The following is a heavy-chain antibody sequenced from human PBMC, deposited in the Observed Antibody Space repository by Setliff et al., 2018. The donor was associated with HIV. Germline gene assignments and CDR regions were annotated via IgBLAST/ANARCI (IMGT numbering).Heavy chain of an antibody. CDR2: ISSSGSSI. Sequence: GGSLRLSCAASGFAFSSSEMNWVRQASGKGLEWVSYISSSGSSIYYGDSGKGRFTISRDNAKNSLYLQMNSLRAEDTAVYYCAKNDILTGYYKGVDYWGQGTLVTVSS. CDR1: GFAFSSSE. J-gene: IGHJ4*02. CDR3: AKNDILTGYYKGVDY. D-gene: IGHD3-9*01. V-gene: IGHV3-48*03.